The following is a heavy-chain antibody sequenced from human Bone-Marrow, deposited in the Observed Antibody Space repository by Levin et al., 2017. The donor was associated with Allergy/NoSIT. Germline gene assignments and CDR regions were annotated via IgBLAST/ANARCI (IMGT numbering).Heavy chain of an antibody. CDR3: ARENWNFDY. D-gene: IGHD3-3*01. J-gene: IGHJ4*02. CDR2: INKDGSEK. Sequence: LSLTCAVSGFTFRSYWMAWVRQAPGKGLEWVANINKDGSEKYYVDSVKGRFTISRDNAKNSLYLQMNSLRAEDTAVYYCARENWNFDYWGQGTLVTVSS. CDR1: GFTFRSYW. V-gene: IGHV3-7*01.